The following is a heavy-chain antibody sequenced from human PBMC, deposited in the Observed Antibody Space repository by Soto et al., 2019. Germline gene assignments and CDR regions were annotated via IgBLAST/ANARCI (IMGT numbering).Heavy chain of an antibody. Sequence: GGYLLLSCAASGVKFSNYWMHWVRQAPGKGLVWVSRIKYDGTAASYADFVEGRFTISRDNAKNTLYLQMNSLRIDDTAVYYFVRRFQDGSGFKQMGPWGQGRQVTGSS. CDR2: IKYDGTAA. CDR3: VRRFQDGSGFKQMGP. V-gene: IGHV3-74*01. CDR1: GVKFSNYW. J-gene: IGHJ5*02. D-gene: IGHD3-22*01.